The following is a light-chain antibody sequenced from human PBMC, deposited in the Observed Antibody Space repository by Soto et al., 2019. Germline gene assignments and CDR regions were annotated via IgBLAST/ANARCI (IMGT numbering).Light chain of an antibody. V-gene: IGKV3-15*01. CDR3: QHYSVWPPT. J-gene: IGKJ1*01. CDR1: QSVTSY. CDR2: GAS. Sequence: EVVLTQSPGTLSLSPGERATLSCRASQSVTSYLAWYQQKPGQAPRLLIYGASTRAPGVPARFSGSGSGTDFTLTISSLQSEDFAVYYCQHYSVWPPTFGRVTKVDIK.